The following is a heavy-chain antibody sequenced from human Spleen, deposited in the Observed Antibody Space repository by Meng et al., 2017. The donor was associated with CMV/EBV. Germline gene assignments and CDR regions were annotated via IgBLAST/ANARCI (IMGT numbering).Heavy chain of an antibody. CDR3: ARDRGGYRGYDLGFDY. D-gene: IGHD5-12*01. CDR1: GDSISSSSYY. CDR2: MFYSGST. Sequence: QLQLQESGPGLVKPSETLSLTCTVSGDSISSSSYYWGWIRQPPGKGLEWIGSMFYSGSTHYNPSLKSRVTLLVDTSKNQVSLKLRSVTAADSAVYYCARDRGGYRGYDLGFDYWGPGILVTVSS. J-gene: IGHJ4*02. V-gene: IGHV4-39*07.